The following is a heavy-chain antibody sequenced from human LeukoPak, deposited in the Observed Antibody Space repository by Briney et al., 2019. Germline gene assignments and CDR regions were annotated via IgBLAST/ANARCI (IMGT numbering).Heavy chain of an antibody. J-gene: IGHJ4*02. CDR1: GGSISSTNYY. CDR2: IYYNGNT. CDR3: ARLRAGYFDY. V-gene: IGHV4-39*01. Sequence: KTSETLSLTCTVSGGSISSTNYYWGWIRQPPGKGLECIGSIYYNGNTYYCPSLKSRVTISVDTSKNQFSLKLSSVTAADTAVYYCARLRAGYFDYWGQGTLVTVSS.